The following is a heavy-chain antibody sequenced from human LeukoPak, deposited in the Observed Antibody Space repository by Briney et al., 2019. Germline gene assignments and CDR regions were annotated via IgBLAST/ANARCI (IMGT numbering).Heavy chain of an antibody. J-gene: IGHJ4*02. CDR1: GGSFSGYH. Sequence: YPSETLSLTCAVYGGSFSGYHWSWIRQPPGKGLEWIGEINHSGSTNYNPSLKSRVTISVDTSKNQFSLKLSSVTAADTAVYYCARGSAAGVDYWGQGTLVTVSS. V-gene: IGHV4-34*01. D-gene: IGHD6-13*01. CDR2: INHSGST. CDR3: ARGSAAGVDY.